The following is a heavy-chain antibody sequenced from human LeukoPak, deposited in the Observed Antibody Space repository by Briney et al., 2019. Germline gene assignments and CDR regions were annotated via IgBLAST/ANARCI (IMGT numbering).Heavy chain of an antibody. CDR2: IIPIFGTA. V-gene: IGHV1-69*05. J-gene: IGHJ4*02. Sequence: SVKVSCKASGGTFSSYAISWVRQAPGQGLEWMGGIIPIFGTANYAQKFQGRVTITTDESTSKAYMELSSLRSEDTAVYYCARGWRYSGYEPGLDYWGQGTLVTVSS. CDR1: GGTFSSYA. D-gene: IGHD5-12*01. CDR3: ARGWRYSGYEPGLDY.